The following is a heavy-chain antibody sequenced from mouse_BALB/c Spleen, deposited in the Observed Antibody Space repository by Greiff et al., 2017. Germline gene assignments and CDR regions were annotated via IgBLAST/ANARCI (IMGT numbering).Heavy chain of an antibody. CDR1: GFTFSNYW. V-gene: IGHV6-6*02. D-gene: IGHD1-3*01. J-gene: IGHJ4*01. CDR2: IRLKSNNYAT. Sequence: EVKVEESGGGLVQPGGSMKLSCVASGFTFSNYWMNWVRQSPEKGLEWVAEIRLKSNNYATHYAESVKGRFTISRDDSKSSVYLQMNNLRAENTGIYCCTRLVSGPAMDYWGQGTSVTVSS. CDR3: TRLVSGPAMDY.